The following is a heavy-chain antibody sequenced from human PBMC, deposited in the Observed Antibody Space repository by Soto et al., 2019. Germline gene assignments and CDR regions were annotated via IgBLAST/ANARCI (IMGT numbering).Heavy chain of an antibody. Sequence: GGSLRLSCAASGFTSDDYAMHWVRQAPGKGLEWVSGISWNSGSIGYADSVKGRFTISRDNAKNSLYLQMNSLRAEDTALYYCAKDIREYSSSWSLGYWGQGTLVTVSS. CDR1: GFTSDDYA. J-gene: IGHJ4*02. CDR3: AKDIREYSSSWSLGY. D-gene: IGHD6-13*01. V-gene: IGHV3-9*02. CDR2: ISWNSGSI.